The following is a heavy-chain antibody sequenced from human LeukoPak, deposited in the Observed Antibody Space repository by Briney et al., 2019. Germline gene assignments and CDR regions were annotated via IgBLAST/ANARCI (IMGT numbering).Heavy chain of an antibody. Sequence: GGSLRLSCAASEFTFRNYNMNWVRQAPGKGLEWVSSISGGSSYLDYADSMKGRFTISRDNAKNSLYLQMNSLRAEDTAVYYCAKGGKAGYSYGFDYYYMDVWGKGTTVTVSS. D-gene: IGHD5-18*01. CDR1: EFTFRNYN. CDR3: AKGGKAGYSYGFDYYYMDV. V-gene: IGHV3-21*01. J-gene: IGHJ6*03. CDR2: ISGGSSYL.